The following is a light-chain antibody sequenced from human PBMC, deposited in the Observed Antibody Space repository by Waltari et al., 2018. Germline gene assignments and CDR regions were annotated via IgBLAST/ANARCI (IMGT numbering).Light chain of an antibody. Sequence: QSVLTQPPSVSGAPGQSVTISCTGTSSNIGAGFDVHWYQQLPGVAPKLLIYAYSNRPSGVPDRFYGSKSGTSASLAITGLQSEDEADYYCQSYDSSLTAVFGGGTKLTVL. CDR2: AYS. J-gene: IGLJ3*02. CDR1: SSNIGAGFD. CDR3: QSYDSSLTAV. V-gene: IGLV1-40*01.